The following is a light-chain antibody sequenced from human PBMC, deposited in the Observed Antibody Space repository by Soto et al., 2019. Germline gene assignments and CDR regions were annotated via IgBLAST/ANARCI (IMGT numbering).Light chain of an antibody. CDR1: QSISNW. Sequence: DIPMTQSPSTLSASVGDRVTITCRASQSISNWLAWYQQKPRKAPKLLIYRASSLESGVPSRFSGTGSGTEFTLTISSLQPDDFATYYCQQYNTYSTFGQGTKLEIE. CDR3: QQYNTYST. CDR2: RAS. J-gene: IGKJ2*01. V-gene: IGKV1-5*03.